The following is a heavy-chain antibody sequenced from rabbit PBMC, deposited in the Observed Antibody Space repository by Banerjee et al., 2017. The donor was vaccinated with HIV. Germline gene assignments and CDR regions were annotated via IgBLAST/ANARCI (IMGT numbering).Heavy chain of an antibody. J-gene: IGHJ4*01. CDR3: ARNGGMLDYNL. CDR2: INTSTGNN. CDR1: GFSFSNNL. D-gene: IGHD6-1*01. V-gene: IGHV1S45*01. Sequence: QEQLEESGGDLVQPEGSLTLTCTASGFSFSNNLMCWVRQAPGKGLEWIACINTSTGNNVYASWAKGRFTISKTSSTTVTLQMTSLTAADTATYFCARNGGMLDYNLWGPGTLVTVS.